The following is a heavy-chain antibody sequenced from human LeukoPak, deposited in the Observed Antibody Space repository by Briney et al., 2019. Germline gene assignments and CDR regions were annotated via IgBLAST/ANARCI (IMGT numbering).Heavy chain of an antibody. CDR1: GFIFSTYA. D-gene: IGHD2-2*02. Sequence: GGSLRLSCAASGFIFSTYAMSWVRQAPGKGLEWVSGISGSGSSTYYADSVKGRFTISRDNSKNTLYLQMNSLRAEDTAIYYCAVEGCTSTSCYNVHWGQGILVTVSS. V-gene: IGHV3-23*01. CDR3: AVEGCTSTSCYNVH. J-gene: IGHJ4*02. CDR2: ISGSGSST.